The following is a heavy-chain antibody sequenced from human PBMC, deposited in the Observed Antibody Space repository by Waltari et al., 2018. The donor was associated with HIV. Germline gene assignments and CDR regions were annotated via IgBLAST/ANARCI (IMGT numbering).Heavy chain of an antibody. V-gene: IGHV3-33*01. D-gene: IGHD3-22*01. CDR3: ARDLDRKFDY. J-gene: IGHJ4*02. Sequence: QVQLVESGGGVVQPGRSLRLSCAASGFTFSSYGMHWVRQAPGKGLEWVAVIWYDGSNKYYADSVKGRFTISRDNSKNTLYLQMNSMRAEDTAVYYCARDLDRKFDYWGQGTLVTVSS. CDR2: IWYDGSNK. CDR1: GFTFSSYG.